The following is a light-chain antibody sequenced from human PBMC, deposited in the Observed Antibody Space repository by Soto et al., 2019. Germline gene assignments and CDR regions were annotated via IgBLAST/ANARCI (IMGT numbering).Light chain of an antibody. CDR3: CSYAGSYTYV. CDR1: SSDVGGYNY. Sequence: QSALTQPRSVSGSPGQSVTISCTGTSSDVGGYNYVSWYQQHPGKAPKLFIYDVSKWPSGVPDRFSGSKSGNTASLTISGLQADDESDYYCCSYAGSYTYVFGTGTKVTVL. J-gene: IGLJ1*01. CDR2: DVS. V-gene: IGLV2-11*01.